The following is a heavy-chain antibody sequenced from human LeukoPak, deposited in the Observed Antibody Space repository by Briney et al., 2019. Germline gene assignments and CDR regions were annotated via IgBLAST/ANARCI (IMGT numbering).Heavy chain of an antibody. CDR2: IKQDGSEK. V-gene: IGHV3-7*04. CDR1: GFGFSHAW. CDR3: ARTSTRDGYRYFDY. J-gene: IGHJ4*02. D-gene: IGHD5-24*01. Sequence: PGGSLRLSCAASGFGFSHAWMTWVRQAPGKGLEWVANIKQDGSEKAYVDSVKGRFTTSRDNAKNSLYLQMNSLRAEDTAVYYCARTSTRDGYRYFDYWGQGTLVTVSS.